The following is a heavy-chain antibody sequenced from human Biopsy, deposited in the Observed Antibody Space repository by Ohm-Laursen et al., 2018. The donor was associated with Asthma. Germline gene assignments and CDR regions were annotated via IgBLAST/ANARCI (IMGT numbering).Heavy chain of an antibody. D-gene: IGHD4-23*01. Sequence: GSLRLSCTASGFTVSSNGMSWVRQPPGKGLEWVSVIYSGGGTFYADSVKGRVTISRDISKNTLSLQMNSLRAEDTAVYYCARAYGGNLFSGAFDIGGQGTMVTVSS. CDR3: ARAYGGNLFSGAFDI. J-gene: IGHJ3*02. CDR1: GFTVSSNG. CDR2: IYSGGGT. V-gene: IGHV3-53*01.